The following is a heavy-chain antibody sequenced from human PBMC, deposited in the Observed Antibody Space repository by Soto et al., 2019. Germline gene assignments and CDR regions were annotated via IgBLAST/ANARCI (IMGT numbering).Heavy chain of an antibody. CDR1: GFTFSIYA. CDR2: ISGSGGST. CDR3: ARSYDILTGHPDY. V-gene: IGHV3-23*01. D-gene: IGHD3-9*01. Sequence: GGSLRLSCAASGFTFSIYAMSWVRQAPGKGLEWVSGISGSGGSTYYADSVKGRFTISRDNSKNTLYLQMNSLRAEDTAVYYCARSYDILTGHPDYWGQGTLVTVSS. J-gene: IGHJ4*02.